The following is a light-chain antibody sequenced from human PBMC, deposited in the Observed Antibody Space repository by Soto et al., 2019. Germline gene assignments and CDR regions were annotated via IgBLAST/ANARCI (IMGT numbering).Light chain of an antibody. CDR1: QSVSSSS. Sequence: EIVLTQSPGTLSLSPGDRATLSCRASQSVSSSSLAWYQQKPGQAPRLLIYVASIRATGIPDRFSGSGSGTDFTLTISRLEPEDVAVYYCQQYGSSPRTFGQGTKVEI. CDR2: VAS. V-gene: IGKV3-20*01. CDR3: QQYGSSPRT. J-gene: IGKJ1*01.